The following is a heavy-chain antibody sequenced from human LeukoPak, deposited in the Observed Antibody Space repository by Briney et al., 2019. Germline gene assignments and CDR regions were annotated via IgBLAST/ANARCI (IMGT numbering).Heavy chain of an antibody. CDR2: INHRGST. Sequence: SETLSLTCAVSGGSFSGYYWSWIRQPPGEGLEWMGEINHRGSTNYNPPPKSGVTISVHTPKNQFSLKLSSVTAADTAVYYCARGRQQWLVPLDYWGQGTLVPVSS. CDR3: ARGRQQWLVPLDY. CDR1: GGSFSGYY. J-gene: IGHJ4*02. D-gene: IGHD6-19*01. V-gene: IGHV4-34*01.